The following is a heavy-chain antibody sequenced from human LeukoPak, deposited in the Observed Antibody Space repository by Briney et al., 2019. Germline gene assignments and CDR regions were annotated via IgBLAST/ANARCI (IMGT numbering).Heavy chain of an antibody. Sequence: ASVKVSCKASGGTFSSYAISWVRQAPGQGLEWMGGIIPIFGTANYAQKFQGRVTITADESTSTAYMELSSLRSEDTAVYYCARAVYGDHPRAFDIWGQGTMVTVSS. CDR3: ARAVYGDHPRAFDI. CDR1: GGTFSSYA. V-gene: IGHV1-69*13. CDR2: IIPIFGTA. J-gene: IGHJ3*02. D-gene: IGHD4-17*01.